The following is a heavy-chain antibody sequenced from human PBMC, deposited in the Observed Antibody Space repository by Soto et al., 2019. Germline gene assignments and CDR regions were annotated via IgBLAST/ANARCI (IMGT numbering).Heavy chain of an antibody. D-gene: IGHD6-19*01. CDR3: ARVSVPGYYDY. CDR1: GSAVGGNV. J-gene: IGHJ4*02. V-gene: IGHV3-64*02. Sequence: GGSRRLSCAASGSAVGGNVRHWIRQPQGRGMEYVSPIINVGGTTFYAASVMGGFTTSRDNSRNTLYLQMGSLRPEDMAVYYCARVSVPGYYDYWGQGTLVTVSS. CDR2: IINVGGTT.